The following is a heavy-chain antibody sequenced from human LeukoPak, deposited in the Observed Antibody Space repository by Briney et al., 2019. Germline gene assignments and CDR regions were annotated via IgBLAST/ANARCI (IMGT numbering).Heavy chain of an antibody. J-gene: IGHJ4*02. CDR1: GYTFTGYY. Sequence: ASVTVSCKASGYTFTGYYMHWVRQAPGQGLEWMGWINPNSGGTNYAQKFQGRVTMTRDTSISTAYMELSRLRSDDTAVYYCAREGSRDGYNLGYDYWGQGTLVTVSS. CDR3: AREGSRDGYNLGYDY. V-gene: IGHV1-2*02. D-gene: IGHD5-24*01. CDR2: INPNSGGT.